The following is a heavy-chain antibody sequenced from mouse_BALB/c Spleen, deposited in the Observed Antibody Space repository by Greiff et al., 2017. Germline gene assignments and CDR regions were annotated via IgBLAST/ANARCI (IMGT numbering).Heavy chain of an antibody. CDR1: GFTFSSYG. CDR2: ISSGGSYT. V-gene: IGHV5-6*01. J-gene: IGHJ3*01. CDR3: ARKIEY. Sequence: EVMLVESGGDLVKPGGSLKLSCAASGFTFSSYGMSWVRQTPDKRLEWVATISSGGSYTYYPDSVKGRFTISRDNAKNTLYLQMSSLKSEDTAMYYCARKIEYWGQGTLVNVDA.